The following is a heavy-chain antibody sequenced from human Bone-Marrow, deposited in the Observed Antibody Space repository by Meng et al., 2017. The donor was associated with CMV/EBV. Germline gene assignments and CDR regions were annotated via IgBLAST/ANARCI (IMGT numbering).Heavy chain of an antibody. Sequence: GGSLRLSCAASGFTFSSYSMNWVRQAPGKGLEWVSSISSSSSYIYYADSVKGRCTISRDNAKNSLYLQMNSLRAEDTAVYYCASIRGYWGYFDYWGQGTLVTVSS. J-gene: IGHJ4*02. D-gene: IGHD7-27*01. V-gene: IGHV3-21*01. CDR1: GFTFSSYS. CDR3: ASIRGYWGYFDY. CDR2: ISSSSSYI.